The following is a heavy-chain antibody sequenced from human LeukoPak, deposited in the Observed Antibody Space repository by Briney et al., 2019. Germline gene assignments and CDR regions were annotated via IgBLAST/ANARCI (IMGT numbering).Heavy chain of an antibody. CDR3: ARPMSSGWWPFDY. D-gene: IGHD6-19*01. V-gene: IGHV4-39*01. CDR1: GGSISRSNYY. J-gene: IGHJ4*02. Sequence: SETLSLTCTVSGGSISRSNYYWGWIRQPPGKGLEWIGSIFYSGSTYYNPSLRSRVTVSVDTSKSQFSLELSSVTAADTAVYYCARPMSSGWWPFDYWGQGTLVSVSS. CDR2: IFYSGST.